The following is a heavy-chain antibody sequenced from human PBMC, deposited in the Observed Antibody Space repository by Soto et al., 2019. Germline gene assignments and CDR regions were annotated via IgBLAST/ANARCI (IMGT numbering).Heavy chain of an antibody. CDR3: ARALSITGTTLGYYYGMDV. V-gene: IGHV3-7*03. CDR1: GLTFSSYW. J-gene: IGHJ6*02. CDR2: IKQDGSEK. D-gene: IGHD1-7*01. Sequence: GGSLRLSCAASGLTFSSYWMSWVRQAPGKGLEWVANIKQDGSEKYYVDSVKGRFTISRDNAKNSLYLQMNSLRAEDTAVYYCARALSITGTTLGYYYGMDVWGQGTTVTVSS.